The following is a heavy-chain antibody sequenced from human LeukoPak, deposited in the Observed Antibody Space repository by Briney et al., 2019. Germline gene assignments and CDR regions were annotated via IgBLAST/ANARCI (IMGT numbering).Heavy chain of an antibody. CDR2: IYYSGST. V-gene: IGHV4-39*01. J-gene: IGHJ6*03. CDR3: ARSLRKLVPYMDV. D-gene: IGHD6-6*01. Sequence: SETLSLTCTVSGGSISSSSYYWGWIRQPPGKGLEWIGSIYYSGSTYYNPSLKSRVTISVDTSKNQFSLKLSSVTAADTAVYYCARSLRKLVPYMDVWGKGTTVTVSS. CDR1: GGSISSSSYY.